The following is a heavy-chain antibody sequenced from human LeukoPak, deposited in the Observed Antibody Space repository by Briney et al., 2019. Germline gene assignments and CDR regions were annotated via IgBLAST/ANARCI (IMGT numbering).Heavy chain of an antibody. CDR3: AKDIGFWVYSGYFIQ. V-gene: IGHV3-23*01. D-gene: IGHD5-12*01. Sequence: GGSLRLSCAASGFTVSSHYMSWVRQAPGKGLEWVSAISGSGGSTYYADSVKGRFTISRDNSKNTLYLQMNSLRAEDTAVYYCAKDIGFWVYSGYFIQWGQGTLVTVSS. CDR1: GFTVSSHY. CDR2: ISGSGGST. J-gene: IGHJ4*02.